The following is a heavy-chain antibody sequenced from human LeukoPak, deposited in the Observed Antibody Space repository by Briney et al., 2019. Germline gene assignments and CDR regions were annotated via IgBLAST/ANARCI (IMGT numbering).Heavy chain of an antibody. J-gene: IGHJ3*02. V-gene: IGHV3-21*01. CDR3: ARQIDIDGYNYESRLGGFDI. Sequence: PGGSLRLSCAASGFTFSNYNMNWVRQAPGKGLEWVSSIGSSSTYMYYADSVKGRFTISRDNAKNSLYPQMNSLRAEDTAVYYCARQIDIDGYNYESRLGGFDIWGQGTMVTVS. CDR2: IGSSSTYM. D-gene: IGHD5-24*01. CDR1: GFTFSNYN.